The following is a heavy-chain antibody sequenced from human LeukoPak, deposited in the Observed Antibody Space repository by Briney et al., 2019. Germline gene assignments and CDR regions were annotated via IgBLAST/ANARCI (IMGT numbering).Heavy chain of an antibody. CDR2: ISAYNGNT. Sequence: ASVTVSCKASGYTFTSYGISWVRQAPGQGLEWMGWISAYNGNTNYAQKLQGRVTMTTDTSTSTAYMELRSLRSDDTAVYYCARDGHGWYYDSSGFDYWGQGTLVTVSS. CDR3: ARDGHGWYYDSSGFDY. V-gene: IGHV1-18*01. D-gene: IGHD3-22*01. J-gene: IGHJ4*02. CDR1: GYTFTSYG.